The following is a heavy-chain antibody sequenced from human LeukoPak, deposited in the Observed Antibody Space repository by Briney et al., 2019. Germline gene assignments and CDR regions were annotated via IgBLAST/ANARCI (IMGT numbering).Heavy chain of an antibody. CDR1: GGSFSGYY. J-gene: IGHJ4*02. CDR3: ARGRDLLWFGELPPKGFDY. CDR2: INHSGST. Sequence: SETLSLTCAVYGGSFSGYYWSWIRQPPGKGLERIGEINHSGSTNYNPSLKSRVTISVDTSKNQFSLKLSSVTAADTAVYYCARGRDLLWFGELPPKGFDYWGQGTLVTVSS. D-gene: IGHD3-10*01. V-gene: IGHV4-34*01.